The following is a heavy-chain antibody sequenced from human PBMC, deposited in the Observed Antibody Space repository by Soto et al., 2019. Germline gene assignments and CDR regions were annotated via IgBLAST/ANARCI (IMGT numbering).Heavy chain of an antibody. CDR1: GFTVSINY. V-gene: IGHV3-53*01. CDR2: IHRGGST. J-gene: IGHJ6*01. Sequence: PWGSPRISGASSGFTVSINYMGWVRQAPGKGLEVPSAIHRGGSTYSADSVTGRFTISRDNAKNTLYLQMNSLRAEDTAVYYCARDRGFWSGYYSRYYYYGMDVWGQGTTVTVSS. CDR3: ARDRGFWSGYYSRYYYYGMDV. D-gene: IGHD3-3*01.